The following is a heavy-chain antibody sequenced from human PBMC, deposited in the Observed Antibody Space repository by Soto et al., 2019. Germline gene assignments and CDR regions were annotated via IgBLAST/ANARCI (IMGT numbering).Heavy chain of an antibody. V-gene: IGHV1-3*01. CDR3: ARSTLRVVTTNWFDP. J-gene: IGHJ5*02. Sequence: ASVKVSCKASGCTFTSYAMHWVRQAPGQRLEWMGWINAGNGNTKYSQKFQGRVTITRDTSASTAYMELSSLRSEDTAVYYCARSTLRVVTTNWFDPWGQGTLVTVSS. CDR2: INAGNGNT. CDR1: GCTFTSYA. D-gene: IGHD3-3*01.